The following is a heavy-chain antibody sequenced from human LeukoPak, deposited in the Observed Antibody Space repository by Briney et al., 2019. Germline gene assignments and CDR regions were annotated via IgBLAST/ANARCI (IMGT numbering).Heavy chain of an antibody. D-gene: IGHD3-10*01. V-gene: IGHV5-51*01. Sequence: GESLKISCKGSGYSFTSYWIGWVRQMPGKGLEWMGIIYPGDSDTRYSPSFQGQVTISADKSISTAYLQWSSLKASDTAMYYCARLPYGSAVPAGIDYWGQGTLVTVSS. CDR3: ARLPYGSAVPAGIDY. CDR1: GYSFTSYW. J-gene: IGHJ4*02. CDR2: IYPGDSDT.